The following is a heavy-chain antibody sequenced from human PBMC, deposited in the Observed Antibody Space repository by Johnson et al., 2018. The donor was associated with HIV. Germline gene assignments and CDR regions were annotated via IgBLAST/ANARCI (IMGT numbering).Heavy chain of an antibody. CDR2: IRYDGSNK. J-gene: IGHJ3*02. CDR3: ARDSAAAGLDAFDI. V-gene: IGHV3-30*02. CDR1: GFTFSSYG. Sequence: QVQLVESGGGVVQPGGSLRLSCAASGFTFSSYGMHWVRQAPGKGLEWVAFIRYDGSNKYYVDSVKGRFTISRDNAKNSLYLQMNSLRAEDTAVYYCARDSAAAGLDAFDIWGQGTMVTVSS. D-gene: IGHD6-13*01.